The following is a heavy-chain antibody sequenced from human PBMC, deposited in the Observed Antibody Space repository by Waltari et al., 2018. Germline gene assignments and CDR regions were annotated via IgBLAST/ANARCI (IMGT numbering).Heavy chain of an antibody. Sequence: QVQLVQSGAEVKQPGSSVKVSCKASGGTFSSYASSWVRQAPGQGLEWMGGIIPIFGTANYAQKFQGRVTITADKSTSTAYMELSSLRSEETAVYYCATPRQALTGANWFDPWGQGTLVTVSS. D-gene: IGHD7-27*01. CDR2: IIPIFGTA. J-gene: IGHJ5*02. V-gene: IGHV1-69*14. CDR3: ATPRQALTGANWFDP. CDR1: GGTFSSYA.